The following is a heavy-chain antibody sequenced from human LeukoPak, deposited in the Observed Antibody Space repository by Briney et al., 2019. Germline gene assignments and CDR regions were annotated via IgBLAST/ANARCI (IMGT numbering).Heavy chain of an antibody. D-gene: IGHD1-26*01. Sequence: SGRSLRLSCTASGFTFGDYAMSWFRQAPGKGLEWVGFIRSKAYGGTTEYAASVKGRFTISRDDSKSIAYLQMNSLKTEDTAVYYCTREGGSYPEYYFDYWGQGTLVTVSS. CDR2: IRSKAYGGTT. CDR1: GFTFGDYA. V-gene: IGHV3-49*03. CDR3: TREGGSYPEYYFDY. J-gene: IGHJ4*02.